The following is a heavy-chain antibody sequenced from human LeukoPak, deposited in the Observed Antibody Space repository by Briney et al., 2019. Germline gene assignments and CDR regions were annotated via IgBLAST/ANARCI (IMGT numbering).Heavy chain of an antibody. CDR1: GFTFSSYW. CDR2: INTDGSST. CDR3: ARDQDIAPYYYYMDV. J-gene: IGHJ6*03. Sequence: GGSLRLSCAASGFTFSSYWMHWVRQAPGKGLVWVSRINTDGSSTSYADSVKGRFTISRDNAKNTLYLQMNSLRAEDTVVYYCARDQDIAPYYYYMDVWGKGTTVTVSS. V-gene: IGHV3-74*01. D-gene: IGHD2-15*01.